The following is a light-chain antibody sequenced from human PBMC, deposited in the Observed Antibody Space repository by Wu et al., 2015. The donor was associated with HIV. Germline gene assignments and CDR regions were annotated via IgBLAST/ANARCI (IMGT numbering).Light chain of an antibody. J-gene: IGKJ1*01. Sequence: EIVLTQFPATLSLSPGERATLSCRASQSVASFLAWYQHKPGQAPRVLIYDTSNRAAGIPTRFSGSGFGTDFTLTISSLEPEDFAVYYCHQRTTWPRTFGQGTKVEVK. CDR3: HQRTTWPRT. V-gene: IGKV3-11*01. CDR1: QSVASF. CDR2: DTS.